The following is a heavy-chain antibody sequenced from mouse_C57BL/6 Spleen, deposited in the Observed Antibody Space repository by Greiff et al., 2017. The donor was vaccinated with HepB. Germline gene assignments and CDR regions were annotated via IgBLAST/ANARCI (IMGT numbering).Heavy chain of an antibody. CDR2: IFPGSGST. CDR1: GYTFTDYY. CDR3: ARRGGKDYYAMDY. Sequence: VQLQQSGPELVKPGASVKISCKASGYTFTDYYINWVKQRPGQGLEWIGWIFPGSGSTYYNEKFKGKATLTVDKSSSTAYMLLSSLTSEDSAVYVGARRGGKDYYAMDYWGQGTSVTVSS. V-gene: IGHV1-75*01. J-gene: IGHJ4*01.